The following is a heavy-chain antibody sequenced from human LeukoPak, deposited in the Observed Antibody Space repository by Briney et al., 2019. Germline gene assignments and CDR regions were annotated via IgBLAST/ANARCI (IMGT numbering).Heavy chain of an antibody. J-gene: IGHJ4*02. D-gene: IGHD3-10*01. V-gene: IGHV4-59*01. CDR2: IYYSGST. Sequence: PSETLSLTCTVSGGSISSYYWSWIRQPPGKGLEWIGYIYYSGSTNYNPSLESRVTISVDMSKNQFSLKLSSVTAADTAVYYCARAQLLWFGGPYDYWGQGTLVAVSS. CDR3: ARAQLLWFGGPYDY. CDR1: GGSISSYY.